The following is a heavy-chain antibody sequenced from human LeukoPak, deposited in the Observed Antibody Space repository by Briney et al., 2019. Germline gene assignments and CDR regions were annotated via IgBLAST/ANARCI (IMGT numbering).Heavy chain of an antibody. D-gene: IGHD4-17*01. CDR2: INDDESNR. CDR3: TTGYGDYVTPFHY. J-gene: IGHJ4*02. CDR1: GFPFSNFW. V-gene: IGHV3-74*01. Sequence: GGSLRLSCAASGFPFSNFWMHWVRQAPGKGLQWVSRINDDESNRGYADSVEGRFTISRDNAKKMLYLQMNSLRAEDTAVYYCTTGYGDYVTPFHYWGQGTLVTVTS.